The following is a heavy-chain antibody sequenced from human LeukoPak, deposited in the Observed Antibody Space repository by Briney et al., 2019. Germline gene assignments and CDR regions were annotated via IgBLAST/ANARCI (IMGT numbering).Heavy chain of an antibody. CDR3: ARVDTAMVTVPFDY. CDR2: IYHSGST. V-gene: IGHV4-38-2*02. Sequence: PSETLSLTCTVSGYSIGSGYYWGWIRQPPGKGLEWIGSIYHSGSTYYNPSLKSRVTISVDTSKNQFSLKLSSVTAADTAVYYCARVDTAMVTVPFDYWGQGTLVTVSS. J-gene: IGHJ4*02. D-gene: IGHD5-18*01. CDR1: GYSIGSGYY.